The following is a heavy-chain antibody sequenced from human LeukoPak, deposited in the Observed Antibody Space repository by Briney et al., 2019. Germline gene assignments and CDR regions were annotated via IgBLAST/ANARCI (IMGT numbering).Heavy chain of an antibody. J-gene: IGHJ5*02. CDR2: IIPIFGTA. CDR3: ASSGSRSNNWFDP. CDR1: GGTFSSYA. V-gene: IGHV1-69*01. D-gene: IGHD2-2*01. Sequence: GSSVKVSCKASGGTFSSYAISWVRQAPGQGLEWMGGIIPIFGTANYAQKFQGRVTITADESTSTAYMELSSLRSEDTAVYYCASSGSRSNNWFDPWGQGTLVTVSS.